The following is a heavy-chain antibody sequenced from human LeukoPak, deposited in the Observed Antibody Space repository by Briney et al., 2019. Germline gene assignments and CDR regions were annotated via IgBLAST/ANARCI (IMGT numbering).Heavy chain of an antibody. J-gene: IGHJ5*02. CDR2: INHSGST. D-gene: IGHD3-16*02. Sequence: PSETLSLTCAVYGGSFSGYYWSWIRQPPGKGLEWIGEINHSGSTYYNPSLKSRVTISVDTSKNQFSLKLSSVTAADTAVYYCARQFVKARPFDPWGQGTLVTVSS. V-gene: IGHV4-34*01. CDR1: GGSFSGYY. CDR3: ARQFVKARPFDP.